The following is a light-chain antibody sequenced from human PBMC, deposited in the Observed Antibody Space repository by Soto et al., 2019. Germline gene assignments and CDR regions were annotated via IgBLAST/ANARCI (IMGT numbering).Light chain of an antibody. Sequence: EIVLTQSPGTLSLSPGERATLSCRASQSVSSNYLAWYQQKPGQAPRLLIYGASSRATGIPDRFSGSGSGTDFTLTITRLEPEDVAVYYCQQYGSTPLTFGGGTKV. CDR1: QSVSSNY. CDR2: GAS. CDR3: QQYGSTPLT. V-gene: IGKV3-20*01. J-gene: IGKJ4*01.